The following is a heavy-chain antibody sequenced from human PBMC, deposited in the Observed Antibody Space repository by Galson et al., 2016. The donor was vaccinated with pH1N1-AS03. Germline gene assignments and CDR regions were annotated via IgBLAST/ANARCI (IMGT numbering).Heavy chain of an antibody. CDR3: ARGHYSSSFYWFDP. CDR2: TYYRSKCYN. V-gene: IGHV6-1*01. CDR1: GDSVSGNSAA. D-gene: IGHD6-6*01. J-gene: IGHJ5*02. Sequence: CAISGDSVSGNSAAWNWIRQSPSRGLEWLGRTYYRSKCYNDYAVSVESRININPDTSKNQFSLQLNSVTPENTAVYNGARGHYSSSFYWFDPWGQGTLVTVSS.